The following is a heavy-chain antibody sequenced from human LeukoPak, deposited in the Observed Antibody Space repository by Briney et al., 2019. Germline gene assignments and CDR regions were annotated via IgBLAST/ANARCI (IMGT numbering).Heavy chain of an antibody. CDR1: GFIFSAHW. V-gene: IGHV3-7*01. D-gene: IGHD3-10*01. CDR3: ATGNYHDSGV. J-gene: IGHJ4*02. CDR2: IKKDGSES. Sequence: LPGGSLRLSCAASGFIFSAHWMNWVRRAPGKGLEWVASIKKDGSESNYVDSVKGRFTISRDNAKNSLYLQMNSLRDEDTAVYYCATGNYHDSGVWGQGTLVTVSS.